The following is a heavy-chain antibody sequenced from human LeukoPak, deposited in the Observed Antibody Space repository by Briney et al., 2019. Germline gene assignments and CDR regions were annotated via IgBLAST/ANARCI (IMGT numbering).Heavy chain of an antibody. CDR1: GFTVTTNY. J-gene: IGHJ4*01. CDR3: ARVSWLVQRAWYLDY. Sequence: GGSLRLPCAASGFTVTTNYMIWVRQAPGKGLERVSGIYSGGNTYYADSVKDRFTISRHNYKNTLYLQMNSLRAEDTAVYYCARVSWLVQRAWYLDYWGQGALVTVSS. CDR2: IYSGGNT. D-gene: IGHD6-19*01. V-gene: IGHV3-53*04.